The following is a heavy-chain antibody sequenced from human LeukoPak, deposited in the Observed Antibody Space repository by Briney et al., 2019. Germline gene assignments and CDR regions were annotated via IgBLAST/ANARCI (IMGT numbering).Heavy chain of an antibody. Sequence: SETLSLTCTVSGGSISSYYWSWIRQPPGKGLEWIGYIYYSGSTNYNPSLKSRVTISVDTSKNQFSLKLSSVPAADTAVYYCARDATVDGSGISFHYWGQGTLVTVSS. CDR3: ARDATVDGSGISFHY. D-gene: IGHD3-10*01. CDR2: IYYSGST. V-gene: IGHV4-59*01. CDR1: GGSISSYY. J-gene: IGHJ4*02.